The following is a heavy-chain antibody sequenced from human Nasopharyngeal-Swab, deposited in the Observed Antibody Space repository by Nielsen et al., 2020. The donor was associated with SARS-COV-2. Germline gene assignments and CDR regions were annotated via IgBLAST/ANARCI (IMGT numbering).Heavy chain of an antibody. CDR1: GFTFSSYA. V-gene: IGHV3-23*01. CDR3: AKDRITMIVVVPDY. D-gene: IGHD3-22*01. Sequence: GESLKISCAASGFTFSSYAMSWVRQAPGKGLEWVSAISGSGSSTYYADSVKGRFTISRDNPKNTLYLQMNSLRAEDTAVYYCAKDRITMIVVVPDYWGQGTLVTVSS. J-gene: IGHJ4*02. CDR2: ISGSGSST.